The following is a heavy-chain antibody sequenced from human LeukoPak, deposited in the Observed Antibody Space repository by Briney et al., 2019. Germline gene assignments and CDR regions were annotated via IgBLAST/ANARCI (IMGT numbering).Heavy chain of an antibody. CDR1: GDSVSTNSAA. D-gene: IGHD2-15*01. V-gene: IGHV6-1*01. J-gene: IGHJ6*03. CDR2: TYYRSNWYN. CDR3: AGVVCGGSCYFPYYYMDV. Sequence: SQTLSLTCAISGDSVSTNSAAWNWIRQSPSRGLEWLGRTYYRSNWYNDYAVSVKSRITINPDTSKNQFSLQLSSVTAADTAVYYCAGVVCGGSCYFPYYYMDVWGKGTTVTVSS.